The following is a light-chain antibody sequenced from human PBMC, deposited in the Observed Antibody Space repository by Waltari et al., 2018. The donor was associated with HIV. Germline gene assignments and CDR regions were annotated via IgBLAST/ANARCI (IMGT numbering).Light chain of an antibody. CDR1: QSVSSN. J-gene: IGKJ2*01. CDR2: GAS. V-gene: IGKV3-15*01. Sequence: EIVMTQSPATLSVSPGERATLSCRASQSVSSNLAWYQQKPGQAPRLLIYGASTRATGIPARFSGSGSGTEFTLTISSLQSEDFAVYYCQQYYSLPTFGQGTKLEIK. CDR3: QQYYSLPT.